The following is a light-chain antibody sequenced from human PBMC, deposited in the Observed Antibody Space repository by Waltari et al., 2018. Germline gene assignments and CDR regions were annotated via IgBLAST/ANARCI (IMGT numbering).Light chain of an antibody. CDR3: SSFTGSTTWV. CDR2: DVI. J-gene: IGLJ3*02. V-gene: IGLV2-14*03. Sequence: QSALTQPASVSGSPGQSITIPCTGTSSDVGGYNYVPWYQQHPGKAPKLMIYDVINRPSGVSTRFSGSKSGNTASLTISGLQAEDEADYYCSSFTGSTTWVFGGGTKLTVL. CDR1: SSDVGGYNY.